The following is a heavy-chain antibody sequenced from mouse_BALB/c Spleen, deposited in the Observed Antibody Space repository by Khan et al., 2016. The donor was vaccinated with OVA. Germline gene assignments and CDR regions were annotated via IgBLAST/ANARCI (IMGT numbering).Heavy chain of an antibody. V-gene: IGHV1-22*01. CDR2: INPNNGGT. J-gene: IGHJ1*01. Sequence: VQLQQSGPELVKPGTSVKISCKTSGYTFTEYTMHWVKQSHGKSLEWIGRINPNNGGTSYNQKFKGKATLTVDKSSSTAYMELRSLTSEDSAVYYCARRDYYAYDWYFDVWGAGTTVTVSS. CDR3: ARRDYYAYDWYFDV. CDR1: GYTFTEYT. D-gene: IGHD1-2*01.